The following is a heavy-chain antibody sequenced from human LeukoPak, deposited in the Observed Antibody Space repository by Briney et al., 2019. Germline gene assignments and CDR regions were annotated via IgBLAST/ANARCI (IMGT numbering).Heavy chain of an antibody. V-gene: IGHV3-30*18. D-gene: IGHD3-22*01. CDR1: GFTFSSYG. Sequence: GGSLRLSCAASGFTFSSYGMHWVRQAPGKGLEWVAVISYDGSNKYYTDSVKGRFTISRDNSENTLYLQMNSLRAEDTAVYYCAKQAPGSIVRGIFDYWGQGTLVTVSS. CDR2: ISYDGSNK. CDR3: AKQAPGSIVRGIFDY. J-gene: IGHJ4*02.